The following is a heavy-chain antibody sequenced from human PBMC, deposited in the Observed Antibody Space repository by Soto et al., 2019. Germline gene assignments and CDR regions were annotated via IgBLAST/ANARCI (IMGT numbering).Heavy chain of an antibody. J-gene: IGHJ4*02. Sequence: QLQLQESGPRLVKPSETLSLTCTVSGGSITSSHYYWGWIRQPPGNGLEWIGTIYYSGTTSYHPSLKSRVTISADTSKNQFSLRLSSVTAADTAVYYCARHGPTWVAQVLYFDYWGQGALVTVSS. CDR2: IYYSGTT. V-gene: IGHV4-39*01. D-gene: IGHD7-27*01. CDR1: GGSITSSHYY. CDR3: ARHGPTWVAQVLYFDY.